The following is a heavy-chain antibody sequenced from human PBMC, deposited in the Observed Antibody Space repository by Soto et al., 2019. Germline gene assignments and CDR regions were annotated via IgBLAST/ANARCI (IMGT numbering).Heavy chain of an antibody. CDR2: IYHSGST. CDR3: ARYLGGLWDFDF. CDR1: GGFLSSGDFY. V-gene: IGHV4-30-4*01. Sequence: SETLSLTCTVSGGFLSSGDFYWSWIRQPPGKGLEWIGYIYHSGSTFYNPSLKRPLSISVDTSKNQFSLDLSSVTAADTAVYYCARYLGGLWDFDFWGPGTLVTVSS. D-gene: IGHD1-26*01. J-gene: IGHJ4*02.